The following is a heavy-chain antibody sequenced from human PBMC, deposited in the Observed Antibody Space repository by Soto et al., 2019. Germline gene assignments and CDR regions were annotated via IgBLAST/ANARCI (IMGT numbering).Heavy chain of an antibody. J-gene: IGHJ4*02. D-gene: IGHD6-19*01. V-gene: IGHV3-30*18. CDR1: GFTFSDYA. Sequence: VQLVESGGGVVQPGRSLRLSCAASGFTFSDYAMHWVRQAPGKGLEWVAVVSHDGRNTHYAASVKGRFTISRDSSTNTVSLEMTSLRAEDTAVYYCAKGGRQWLVTSDFNYWGQGALVTVSS. CDR2: VSHDGRNT. CDR3: AKGGRQWLVTSDFNY.